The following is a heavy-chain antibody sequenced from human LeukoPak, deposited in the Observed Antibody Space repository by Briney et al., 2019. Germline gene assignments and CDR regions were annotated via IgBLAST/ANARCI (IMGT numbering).Heavy chain of an antibody. V-gene: IGHV1-69*13. D-gene: IGHD2-21*02. Sequence: SVKVSCKASGYTFISYYMHWVRQAPGQGLEWMGGITPIFGTANYAQKFQGRVTITADESTSTAYMELSSLRSEDTAVYYCAVAYCGGDCQTYYYYGMDVWGQGTTVTVSS. CDR1: GYTFISYY. J-gene: IGHJ6*02. CDR2: ITPIFGTA. CDR3: AVAYCGGDCQTYYYYGMDV.